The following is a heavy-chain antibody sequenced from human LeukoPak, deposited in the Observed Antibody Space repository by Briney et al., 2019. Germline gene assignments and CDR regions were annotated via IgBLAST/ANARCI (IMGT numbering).Heavy chain of an antibody. CDR1: GGSISSSSYY. CDR2: IYYSGST. J-gene: IGHJ4*02. Sequence: PSETLSLTCTVSGGSISSSSYYWGWIRQPPGKGLEWIGSIYYSGSTYYNPSLKSRVTISVDTSKNQFSLKLSSVTAADTAVYYCARHVSNDYVWGSYRYTGPHFDYWGQGTLVTVSS. D-gene: IGHD3-16*02. CDR3: ARHVSNDYVWGSYRYTGPHFDY. V-gene: IGHV4-39*01.